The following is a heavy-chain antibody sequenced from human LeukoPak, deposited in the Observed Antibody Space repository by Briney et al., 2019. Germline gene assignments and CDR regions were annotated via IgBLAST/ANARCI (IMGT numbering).Heavy chain of an antibody. D-gene: IGHD4-23*01. CDR3: ARASGYGGNENWFDP. CDR1: GFTVSSNY. CDR2: IYSGGST. Sequence: GGSLRLSCAASGFTVSSNYMSWVRQAPGKGLEWVSVIYSGGSTYYADSVKGRFTISRDNSKNTLYLQMNSLRAEDTAVYYCARASGYGGNENWFDPWGQGTLVTVSS. V-gene: IGHV3-53*01. J-gene: IGHJ5*02.